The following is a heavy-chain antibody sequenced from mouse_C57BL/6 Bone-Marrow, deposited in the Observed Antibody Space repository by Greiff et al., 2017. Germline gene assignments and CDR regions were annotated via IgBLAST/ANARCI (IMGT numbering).Heavy chain of an antibody. J-gene: IGHJ3*01. V-gene: IGHV1-81*01. CDR1: GYTFTSYG. CDR2: IYPRSGNT. CDR3: ARYYYGSSLLAY. D-gene: IGHD1-1*01. Sequence: VKLLQSGAELARPGASVKLSCKASGYTFTSYGISWVKQRTGQGLEWIGEIYPRSGNTYYNEKFKGKATLTVDKSSSTAYMELRSLTSEDSAVYFCARYYYGSSLLAYWGQGTLVTVSA.